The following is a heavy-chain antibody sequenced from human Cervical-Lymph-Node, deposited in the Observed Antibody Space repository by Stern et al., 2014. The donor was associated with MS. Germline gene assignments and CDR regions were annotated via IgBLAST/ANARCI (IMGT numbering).Heavy chain of an antibody. CDR1: GVTITNYA. CDR2: MSGSGDT. D-gene: IGHD3-3*01. CDR3: AKDLVLRFLEWFA. V-gene: IGHV3-23*04. Sequence: EVHLVESGGGLVQPGGSLRLSCAASGVTITNYAMGWVRQAPGKGLEWVSGMSGSGDTYYADSVRGRFTISRDNSKNALYLQMNSLRAEDTAVYYCAKDLVLRFLEWFAWGQGALVTVSS. J-gene: IGHJ5*02.